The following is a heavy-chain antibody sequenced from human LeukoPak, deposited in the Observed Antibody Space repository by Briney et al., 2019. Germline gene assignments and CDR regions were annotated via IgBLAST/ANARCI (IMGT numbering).Heavy chain of an antibody. Sequence: ASVMVSCKASGYTFTGYYMHWVRQAPGQGLEWMGWINPNSGGTNYAQKFQGRVTMTRDTSISTAYMELSRLRSDDTAVYYCARVLDYYDSHIDYWGQGTLVTVSS. CDR2: INPNSGGT. CDR3: ARVLDYYDSHIDY. D-gene: IGHD3-22*01. CDR1: GYTFTGYY. V-gene: IGHV1-2*02. J-gene: IGHJ4*02.